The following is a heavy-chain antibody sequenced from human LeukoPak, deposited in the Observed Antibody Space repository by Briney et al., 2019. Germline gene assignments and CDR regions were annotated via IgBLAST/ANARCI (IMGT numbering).Heavy chain of an antibody. Sequence: QTGGSLRLSCAASGFTFSSYGMHWVRQAPGKGLEWVAFIRYDGSNKYYADSVKGRFTISRDNSKNTLYLQMNSLRAEDTAVYYCAKDSAHIVVVVAATPSYFDYWGQGTLVTVSS. V-gene: IGHV3-30*02. CDR2: IRYDGSNK. CDR3: AKDSAHIVVVVAATPSYFDY. J-gene: IGHJ4*02. CDR1: GFTFSSYG. D-gene: IGHD2-15*01.